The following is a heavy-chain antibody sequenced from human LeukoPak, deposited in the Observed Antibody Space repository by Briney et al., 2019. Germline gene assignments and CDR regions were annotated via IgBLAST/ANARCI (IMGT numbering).Heavy chain of an antibody. CDR1: GGSISSYY. V-gene: IGHV4-4*07. J-gene: IGHJ4*02. CDR3: ASSAMVRGSFDY. D-gene: IGHD3-10*01. CDR2: IYTSGST. Sequence: SETLSLTCTVSGGSISSYYWSWIRQPAGKGLEWIGRIYTSGSTNYNPSLKSRVTISVDTSKNQSSLKLSSVTAADTAVYYCASSAMVRGSFDYWGQGTLVTVSS.